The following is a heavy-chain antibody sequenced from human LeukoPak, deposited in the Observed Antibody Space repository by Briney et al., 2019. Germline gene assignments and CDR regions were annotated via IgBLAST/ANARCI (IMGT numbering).Heavy chain of an antibody. CDR3: ARQASCSGTNCYPLDY. D-gene: IGHD2-2*01. J-gene: IGHJ4*02. Sequence: PSETLSLTCTVSGGSISSDYWSWIRQPPGKGLEWIGWISYSGSTTYNPSLKTRVTMSLDTSKNQFSLKLSSVTAADTAVYYCARQASCSGTNCYPLDYWGQRTLVTVSS. V-gene: IGHV4-59*08. CDR2: ISYSGST. CDR1: GGSISSDY.